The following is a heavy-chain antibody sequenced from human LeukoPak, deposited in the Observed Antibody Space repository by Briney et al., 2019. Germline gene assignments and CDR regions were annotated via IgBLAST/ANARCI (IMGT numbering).Heavy chain of an antibody. CDR3: ARSGTQFDWSEGWFDP. Sequence: SETLSLTCAVSGGSISSGGYSWSWIRQPPGKGLEWIGYIYHSGSTYYNPSLKSRVTISVDRSKNQFSLKLSSVTAADTAVYYCARSGTQFDWSEGWFDPWGQGTLVTVSS. V-gene: IGHV4-30-2*01. CDR2: IYHSGST. J-gene: IGHJ5*02. CDR1: GGSISSGGYS. D-gene: IGHD3-9*01.